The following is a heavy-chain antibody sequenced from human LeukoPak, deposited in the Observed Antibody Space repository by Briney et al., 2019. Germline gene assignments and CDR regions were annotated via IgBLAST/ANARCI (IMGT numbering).Heavy chain of an antibody. J-gene: IGHJ6*04. CDR3: AELGITMIGGV. Sequence: GGSLRPSCAASVFTFSIYEMNTVRQAPGKGLEWVSYISSSGSTIYYADSVKGRFTISRDNAKNSLYLQMNSLRAEDTAVYYCAELGITMIGGVWGKGTTVTISS. D-gene: IGHD3-10*02. CDR2: ISSSGSTI. V-gene: IGHV3-48*03. CDR1: VFTFSIYE.